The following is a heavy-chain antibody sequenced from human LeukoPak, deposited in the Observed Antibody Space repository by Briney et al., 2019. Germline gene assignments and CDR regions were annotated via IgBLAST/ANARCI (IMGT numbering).Heavy chain of an antibody. Sequence: SETLSLTCTVSGGSINNYYWNWIRQPAGKGLEWIGYMFYTGSGNYNPSLKSRVTISVDTSKSQVSLKLTSVTAADTAVYYCATNLPGYSYGYWVAWGQGTLVTVSS. CDR3: ATNLPGYSYGYWVA. CDR1: GGSINNYY. CDR2: MFYTGSG. V-gene: IGHV4-59*01. D-gene: IGHD5-18*01. J-gene: IGHJ5*02.